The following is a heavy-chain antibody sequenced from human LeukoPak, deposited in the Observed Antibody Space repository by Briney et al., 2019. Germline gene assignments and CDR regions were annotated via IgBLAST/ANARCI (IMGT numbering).Heavy chain of an antibody. D-gene: IGHD3-10*01. V-gene: IGHV3-48*03. CDR2: ISSSGSTI. CDR3: ARLGVRGVIGSGY. CDR1: GFTFSSYE. J-gene: IGHJ4*02. Sequence: AGGSLRLPCAASGFTFSSYEMNLVRQAPGKGLEWVSYISSSGSTIYYADSVKGRFTISRDNAKNSLYLQMNSLRAEDTAVYYCARLGVRGVIGSGYWGQGTLVTVSS.